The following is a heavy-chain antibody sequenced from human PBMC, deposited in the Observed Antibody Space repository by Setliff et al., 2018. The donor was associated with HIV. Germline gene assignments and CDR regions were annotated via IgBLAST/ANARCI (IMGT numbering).Heavy chain of an antibody. CDR3: ARLPSAAMWGGVLFDI. CDR2: INSDNGNT. CDR1: GYTLSTYA. V-gene: IGHV1-3*01. Sequence: ASVKVSCKASGYTLSTYALYWVRQAPGQRLEWMGWINSDNGNTKFSQKFQGRLTITADTTASTAYMVLSSLTSEDTAVYYCARLPSAAMWGGVLFDIWGQGTVVTVSS. D-gene: IGHD2-2*01. J-gene: IGHJ3*02.